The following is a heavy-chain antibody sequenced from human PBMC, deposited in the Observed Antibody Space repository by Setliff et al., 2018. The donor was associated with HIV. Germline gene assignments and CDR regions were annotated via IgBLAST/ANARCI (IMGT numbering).Heavy chain of an antibody. V-gene: IGHV3-33*06. Sequence: GALRLPCAASGFTFSSHGMTWVRQAPGKGLEGVAVIWYDGSNKYYADSGKGRFTSSRDNYKNTLYLQMNSLRAGDPAVYYCAKDFRNLYYYDRSGYFLDYWGQGTLVTVSS. CDR3: AKDFRNLYYYDRSGYFLDY. D-gene: IGHD3-22*01. CDR1: GFTFSSHG. J-gene: IGHJ4*02. CDR2: IWYDGSNK.